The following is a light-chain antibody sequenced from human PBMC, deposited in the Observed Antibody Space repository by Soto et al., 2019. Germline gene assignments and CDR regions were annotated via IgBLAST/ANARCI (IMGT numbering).Light chain of an antibody. J-gene: IGKJ5*01. Sequence: DIQISQSPSSVSASLLEIFRITCVASLTITSWVASYQQVPGKAPKLLIYDESILQTGVPSRFSGSGSGPDFTLTINSLQPEDFATYYCQQAKSFPVTFGQGTRLEI. CDR3: QQAKSFPVT. CDR2: DES. V-gene: IGKV1-12*01. CDR1: LTITSW.